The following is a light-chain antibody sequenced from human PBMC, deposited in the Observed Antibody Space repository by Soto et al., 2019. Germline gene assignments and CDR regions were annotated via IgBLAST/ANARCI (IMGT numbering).Light chain of an antibody. J-gene: IGKJ4*01. CDR3: QQYANWPLT. V-gene: IGKV3-15*01. CDR1: QSVGTN. CDR2: KTS. Sequence: EVVMTQSPATVSVSPGERTSLSCRASQSVGTNLGWYKQKPGQAPRLLISKTSTRATGVPPGFSGSGSGTEFTLTISSLQSEDIAVYYCQQYANWPLTFGGGTKVDIK.